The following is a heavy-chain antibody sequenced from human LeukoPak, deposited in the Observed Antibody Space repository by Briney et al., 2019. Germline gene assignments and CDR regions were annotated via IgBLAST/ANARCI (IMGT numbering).Heavy chain of an antibody. CDR2: IKQDGSEK. CDR3: ARGGTTGTTTYYYYMDV. D-gene: IGHD1-1*01. V-gene: IGHV3-7*01. CDR1: GSTFSSYW. Sequence: GGSLRLSCAASGSTFSSYWMSWVRQAPGKGLEWVANIKQDGSEKYYVDSVKGRFTISRDNAKNSLYLQMNSLRAEDTAVYYCARGGTTGTTTYYYYMDVWGKGTTVTISS. J-gene: IGHJ6*03.